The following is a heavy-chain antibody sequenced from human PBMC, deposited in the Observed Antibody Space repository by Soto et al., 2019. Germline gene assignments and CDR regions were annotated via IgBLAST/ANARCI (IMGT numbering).Heavy chain of an antibody. V-gene: IGHV1-69*01. D-gene: IGHD3-10*01. CDR3: ARDGGGIKGTMVRGLRHPLDI. CDR2: IIPLFDAA. CDR1: GGTFSTYS. J-gene: IGHJ3*02. Sequence: QVQLVQSGAEVKKPGSSVTVSCKASGGTFSTYSISWVQQAPGQGLEWMGGIIPLFDAAIYAQKFQGRVTIRADEATSTAYVELSRLRSADTAAYYCARDGGGIKGTMVRGLRHPLDIWGQGKMVTVSS.